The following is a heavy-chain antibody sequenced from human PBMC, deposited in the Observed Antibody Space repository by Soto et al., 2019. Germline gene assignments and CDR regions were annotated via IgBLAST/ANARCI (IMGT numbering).Heavy chain of an antibody. V-gene: IGHV1-69*01. CDR1: GETLNSNP. Sequence: QVQLVQSGAEVKKPGSSLKVSCKVFGETLNSNPIGWARQAPGQGLEWVGGIVPLSDRTNYAQELQGRVTVTADGSTSTVYMELSNLKSDDTAVYYCARKSGRDCHSGGGCFSLDVWGQGSLITVSS. J-gene: IGHJ4*02. CDR2: IVPLSDRT. D-gene: IGHD2-15*01. CDR3: ARKSGRDCHSGGGCFSLDV.